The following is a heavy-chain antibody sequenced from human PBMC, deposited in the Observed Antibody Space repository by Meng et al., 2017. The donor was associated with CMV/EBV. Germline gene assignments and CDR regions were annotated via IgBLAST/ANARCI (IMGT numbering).Heavy chain of an antibody. Sequence: GESLKISCAASGFTFSSYAMSWVRQAPGKGLEWVSAISGSGGSTYYADSVKGRFTISRDNSKNTLYPQMNSLRAEDTAVYYCAKDQEDSSSWYGFPYYYYGMDVWGKGTTVTVSS. D-gene: IGHD6-13*01. CDR1: GFTFSSYA. CDR2: ISGSGGST. CDR3: AKDQEDSSSWYGFPYYYYGMDV. V-gene: IGHV3-23*01. J-gene: IGHJ6*04.